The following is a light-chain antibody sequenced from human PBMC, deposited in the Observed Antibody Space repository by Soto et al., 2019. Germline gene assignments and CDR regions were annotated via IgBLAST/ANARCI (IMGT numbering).Light chain of an antibody. V-gene: IGLV1-51*01. CDR3: GSWDSSLCAYV. Sequence: QSVMTQPPSVSAAPGQMVTVFCSGSSSNIGGNSVSWHQQLSGTAPKLLIYDDTKRPSGIPDRFSGSKSCTSATLGITGFQTGDEADDYCGSWDSSLCAYVFGTRTKLTVL. J-gene: IGLJ1*01. CDR2: DDT. CDR1: SSNIGGNS.